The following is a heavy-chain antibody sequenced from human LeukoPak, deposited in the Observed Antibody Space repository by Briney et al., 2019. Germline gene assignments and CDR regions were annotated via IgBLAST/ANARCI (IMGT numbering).Heavy chain of an antibody. D-gene: IGHD4-17*01. CDR2: IYYSGST. J-gene: IGHJ4*02. Sequence: SQTLSLTCTVSGGSISSGDYYWSWIRQPPGKGLEWIGYIYYSGSTYYNPSLKSRVTMSVDTSKNQFSLKVNSITAADTAVYYCARVDYGDYSKDFDYWGQGTLVTVSS. CDR3: ARVDYGDYSKDFDY. CDR1: GGSISSGDYY. V-gene: IGHV4-30-4*08.